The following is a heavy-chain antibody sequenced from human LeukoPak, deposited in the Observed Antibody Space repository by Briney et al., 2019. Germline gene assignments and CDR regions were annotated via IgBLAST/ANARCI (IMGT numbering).Heavy chain of an antibody. J-gene: IGHJ4*02. CDR1: GGSISSYY. D-gene: IGHD3-10*02. Sequence: SETLSLTCTVSGGSISSYYWSWIRQPPGKGLEWIGYIYYSGSTNYNPSLKSRVTISVDTSKNQFSLKLSSVTAADTAVYYCARGRGYYYVMHYFDYWGQGTLVTVSS. V-gene: IGHV4-59*01. CDR3: ARGRGYYYVMHYFDY. CDR2: IYYSGST.